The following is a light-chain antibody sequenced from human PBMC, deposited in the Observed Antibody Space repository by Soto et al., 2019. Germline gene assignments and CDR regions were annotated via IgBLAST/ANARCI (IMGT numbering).Light chain of an antibody. CDR3: RRRSHWPLT. CDR2: DAS. J-gene: IGKJ4*01. V-gene: IGKV3-11*01. CDR1: QSVNTY. Sequence: EIVLTQSPATLSLSPGERATLSCRASQSVNTYLAWYQQKPGQAPRLLIYDASNRATGIPARFSGSGSGTDFTLTIGRLGPVEFAVYYRRRRSHWPLTVAGGPKVEIK.